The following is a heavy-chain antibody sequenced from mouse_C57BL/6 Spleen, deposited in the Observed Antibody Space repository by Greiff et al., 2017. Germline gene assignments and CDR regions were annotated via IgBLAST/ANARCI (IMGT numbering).Heavy chain of an antibody. CDR2: IDPEDGGT. CDR1: GFNIKDYY. J-gene: IGHJ2*01. V-gene: IGHV14-2*01. D-gene: IGHD2-4*01. Sequence: EVQLQQSGAELVKPGASVKLSCTASGFNIKDYYMHWVKQRTEQGLEWLGRIDPEDGGTKYAPKFQGKATITADTSSNTAYLQLISLTSEDTAVYYSARGVYYDYPPYYDYWGQGTTLTVSS. CDR3: ARGVYYDYPPYYDY.